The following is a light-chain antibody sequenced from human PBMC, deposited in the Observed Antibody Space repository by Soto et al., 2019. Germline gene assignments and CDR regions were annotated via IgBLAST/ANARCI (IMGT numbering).Light chain of an antibody. CDR1: SSDVGGYNY. CDR2: EVS. CDR3: SSYPDTSTYVL. Sequence: QSALTQPASVSVSPGQSITISCTGTSSDVGGYNYVSWYQQHPGKAPKLMIYEVSNRPSGVSNRFSGSKSGNTASLTISGLQAEDEAEYYCSSYPDTSTYVLFGGGTQLTVL. V-gene: IGLV2-14*01. J-gene: IGLJ2*01.